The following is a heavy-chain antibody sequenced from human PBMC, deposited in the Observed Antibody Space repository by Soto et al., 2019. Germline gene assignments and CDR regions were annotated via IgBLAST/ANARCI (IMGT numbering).Heavy chain of an antibody. V-gene: IGHV3-30*18. Sequence: QGQLVESGGGVVQPGRSLRLSCAASGFIFSNYGIHWVRQAPGKGLEWVAVISSNGNNKYYAESVKGRFTISRDNSKNTLYLEMNSLRTEDTAVYYCAKDLGVSRSLNMDVW. CDR1: GFIFSNYG. CDR2: ISSNGNNK. CDR3: AKDLGVSRSLNMDV. J-gene: IGHJ6*03. D-gene: IGHD6-6*01.